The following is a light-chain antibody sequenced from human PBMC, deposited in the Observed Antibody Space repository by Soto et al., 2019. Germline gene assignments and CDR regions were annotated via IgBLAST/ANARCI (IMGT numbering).Light chain of an antibody. CDR1: QSVTSN. J-gene: IGKJ5*01. CDR2: DAS. V-gene: IGKV3-20*01. CDR3: QHYQSGHPIT. Sequence: EVVMTQSPGAVSVSPGERATLSCRASQSVTSNVAWYQQKPGQAPRLLIYDASNRATGIPDRFTGSGSETSFTLTISRLEPEDFALYYCQHYQSGHPITFGQGTRLEIK.